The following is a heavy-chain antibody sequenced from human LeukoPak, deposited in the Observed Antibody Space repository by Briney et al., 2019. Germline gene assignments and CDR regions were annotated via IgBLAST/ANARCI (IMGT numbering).Heavy chain of an antibody. Sequence: PGGSLRLSCAASGFTFDDHGMSWVRQAPGKGLEWVSGIKWDGGRTGYADSVKGRFTISRDNAKNSLYLQMNSLRAEDTAVYYCARDGDGSGSYLGGWFDPWGQGTLVTVSS. J-gene: IGHJ5*02. CDR1: GFTFDDHG. CDR2: IKWDGGRT. D-gene: IGHD3-10*01. V-gene: IGHV3-20*04. CDR3: ARDGDGSGSYLGGWFDP.